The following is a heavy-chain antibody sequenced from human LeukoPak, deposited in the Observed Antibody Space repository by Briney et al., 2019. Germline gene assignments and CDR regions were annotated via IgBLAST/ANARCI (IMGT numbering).Heavy chain of an antibody. CDR2: ISGSGGST. D-gene: IGHD2-2*01. Sequence: PGGSLRLSCAASGFTFSSYAMSWVRQAPGKGLEWVSAISGSGGSTYYADSVKGRFTISRDNSKNTLYLQMNSLRAEDTAVYYSAKAHRRYCSSTSCYWDYWGQGTLVTVSS. V-gene: IGHV3-23*01. J-gene: IGHJ4*02. CDR3: AKAHRRYCSSTSCYWDY. CDR1: GFTFSSYA.